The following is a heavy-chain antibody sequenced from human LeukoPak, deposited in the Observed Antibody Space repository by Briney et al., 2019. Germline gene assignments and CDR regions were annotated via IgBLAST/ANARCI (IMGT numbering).Heavy chain of an antibody. J-gene: IGHJ4*02. D-gene: IGHD6-19*01. V-gene: IGHV3-30-3*01. CDR3: ARPAWGQWLAEFDY. CDR1: GFTFSSYA. Sequence: GRSLRLSCAASGFTFSSYAMHWVRQAPGKGLEWVAVISYDGSNKYYADSVKGRFTISRDNSKNMLYLQMNSLRAEDTAVYYCARPAWGQWLAEFDYWGQGTLVTVSS. CDR2: ISYDGSNK.